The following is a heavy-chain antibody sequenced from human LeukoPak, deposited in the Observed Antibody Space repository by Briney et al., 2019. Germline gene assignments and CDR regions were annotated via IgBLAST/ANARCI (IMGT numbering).Heavy chain of an antibody. Sequence: PSETLSLTCTVSGGSISSYYWGWIRQPPGKGLEWIGSMSYSGRTYYNPSLKTRVTVSLDTSKNQFSLNLISVTAAGAAVYYCARSPQGTATTANWLDPWGQGTLVTVSS. J-gene: IGHJ5*02. V-gene: IGHV4-39*07. CDR2: MSYSGRT. CDR1: GGSISSYY. CDR3: ARSPQGTATTANWLDP. D-gene: IGHD4-17*01.